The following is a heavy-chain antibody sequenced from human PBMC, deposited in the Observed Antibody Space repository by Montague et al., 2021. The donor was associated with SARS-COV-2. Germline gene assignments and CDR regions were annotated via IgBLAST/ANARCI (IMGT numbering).Heavy chain of an antibody. CDR3: ARVVWDYDCLSGQYYYYYYIDV. CDR1: GGSISSYY. J-gene: IGHJ6*03. CDR2: IYYSGST. Sequence: SETLSLTCTVSGGSISSYYWSWIRQPPGKGLEWIGYIYYSGSTNYNPSLKSRVTISVDTSKNQFSLKLSSVTAADTAVYSCARVVWDYDCLSGQYYYYYYIDVWGKGTTVTVSS. V-gene: IGHV4-59*01. D-gene: IGHD3-3*01.